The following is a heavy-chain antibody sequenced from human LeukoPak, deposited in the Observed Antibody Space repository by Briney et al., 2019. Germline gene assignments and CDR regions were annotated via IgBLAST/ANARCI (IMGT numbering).Heavy chain of an antibody. Sequence: GGSLRLSCEASGYSFSAYWMHWVRQGPGKGLVWVSAISGSGGSTYYADSVKGRFTISRDNSKNTLYLQMNSLRAEDTAVYYCANKPDYGGTNYWGQGTLVTVSS. CDR1: GYSFSAYW. J-gene: IGHJ4*02. V-gene: IGHV3-23*01. CDR2: ISGSGGST. D-gene: IGHD4-23*01. CDR3: ANKPDYGGTNY.